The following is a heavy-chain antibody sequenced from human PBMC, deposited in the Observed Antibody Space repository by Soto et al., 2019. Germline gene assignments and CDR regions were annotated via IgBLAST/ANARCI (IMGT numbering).Heavy chain of an antibody. V-gene: IGHV2-5*02. CDR2: IYWDDDK. Sequence: QITLKESGPTLVKPTQTLTLTCTFSGFSLSTSGVGVGWIRQPPGKALEWLALIYWDDDKRYSPSLKSRLTITKDTSKNQVVLTMTNMDPVDTATYYCAHSSYYYIWGSYRYPFDYWGQGTLVTVSS. CDR3: AHSSYYYIWGSYRYPFDY. CDR1: GFSLSTSGVG. J-gene: IGHJ4*02. D-gene: IGHD3-16*02.